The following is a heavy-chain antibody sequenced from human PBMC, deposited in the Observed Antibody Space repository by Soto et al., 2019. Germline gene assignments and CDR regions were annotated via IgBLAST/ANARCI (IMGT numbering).Heavy chain of an antibody. D-gene: IGHD3-22*01. CDR2: IRSDGSET. V-gene: IGHV3-33*01. J-gene: IGHJ4*02. CDR3: ARDWNDSGYYE. Sequence: QVQLVESGGGVVQPGRSLRLSCAASGFTFRTFGMHWVRQAPSRGLEWVAGIRSDGSETYYADSVKGRFTISRDNFQNTLYLQMNSLGAEDTAIYYCARDWNDSGYYEWGQGTLVTVSS. CDR1: GFTFRTFG.